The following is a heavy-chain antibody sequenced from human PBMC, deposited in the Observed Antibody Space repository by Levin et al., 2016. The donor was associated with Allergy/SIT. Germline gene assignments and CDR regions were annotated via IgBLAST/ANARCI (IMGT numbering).Heavy chain of an antibody. D-gene: IGHD4-11*01. CDR2: ISNSGSAI. CDR1: RFTFSDYY. J-gene: IGHJ5*01. V-gene: IGHV3-11*01. CDR3: ARTVNNWFDS. Sequence: GGSLRLSCAASRFTFSDYYMSWIRQAPGKGLEWVSYISNSGSAIYDADSVKGRFTISRDNAKKSLYLQMSGLRDDDTAIYYCARTVNNWFDSWGQGTLVTVSS.